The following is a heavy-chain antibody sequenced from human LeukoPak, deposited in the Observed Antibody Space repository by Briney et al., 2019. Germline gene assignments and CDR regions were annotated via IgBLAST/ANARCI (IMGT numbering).Heavy chain of an antibody. V-gene: IGHV3-21*01. CDR2: ISSSSSYI. CDR3: ARRQYAGTYYDDY. D-gene: IGHD2-8*01. Sequence: GGSLRLSCAAPGFTFSSFNMIWVRQAPGKGLEWVSSISSSSSYIYYADSVKGRFTISRDNAKHSLYLQMNSLRAEDTAVYYCARRQYAGTYYDDYWGQGTLVTVSS. CDR1: GFTFSSFN. J-gene: IGHJ4*02.